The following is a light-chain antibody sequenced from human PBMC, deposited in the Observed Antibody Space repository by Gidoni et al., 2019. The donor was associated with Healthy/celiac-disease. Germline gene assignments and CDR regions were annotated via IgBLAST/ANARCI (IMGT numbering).Light chain of an antibody. CDR3: QQYGSSLGT. CDR2: GAS. CDR1: QSVSSSY. V-gene: IGKV3-20*01. J-gene: IGKJ4*01. Sequence: DIVLTQSPGTLSLSPGERATLSCRASQSVSSSYLAWYQQKPGQAPRLLIYGASSRATGIPDRFSGSGSGTDFTLTISRLEPEDFAVYYCQQYGSSLGTFXGXTKVEIK.